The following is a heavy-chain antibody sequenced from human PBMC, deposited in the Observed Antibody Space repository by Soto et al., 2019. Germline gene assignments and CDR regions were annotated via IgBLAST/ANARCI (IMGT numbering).Heavy chain of an antibody. J-gene: IGHJ5*02. V-gene: IGHV3-30*18. CDR1: GFTFSSYG. Sequence: LRLSCAASGFTFSSYGMHWVRQAPGKGLEWVAVISYDGSNKYYADSVKGRFTISRDNSKNTLYLQMNSLRAEDTAVYYCAKDPTFVGSSWGNNWFDPWGQGTLVTV. CDR2: ISYDGSNK. CDR3: AKDPTFVGSSWGNNWFDP. D-gene: IGHD6-13*01.